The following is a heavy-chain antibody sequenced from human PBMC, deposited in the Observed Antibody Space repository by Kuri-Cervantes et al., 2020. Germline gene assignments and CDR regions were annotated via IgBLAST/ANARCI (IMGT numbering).Heavy chain of an antibody. Sequence: LRLSCTVSGGSISSGDYYWSWIRQPPGKGLEWIGYIYNSGSTYYNPSLKSRVTISVDTSKNQFSLKLSSVTAADTAAYYCARGGWGKLGYFDYWGQGALVTVSS. J-gene: IGHJ4*02. D-gene: IGHD3-16*01. V-gene: IGHV4-30-4*08. CDR2: IYNSGST. CDR1: GGSISSGDYY. CDR3: ARGGWGKLGYFDY.